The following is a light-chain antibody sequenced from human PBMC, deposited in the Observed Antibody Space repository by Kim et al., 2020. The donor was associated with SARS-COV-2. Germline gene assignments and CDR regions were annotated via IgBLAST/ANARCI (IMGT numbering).Light chain of an antibody. CDR2: STS. J-gene: IGKJ1*01. V-gene: IGKV1-27*01. CDR1: QAITTY. Sequence: ASVGDRVTITCRASQAITTYLAWYQLKPGKVPKLLIHSTSTLQSGVPSRFSGSGSETDFTLTIRSLQPEDVATYYCQKYDTAPRTFGQGTKVDIK. CDR3: QKYDTAPRT.